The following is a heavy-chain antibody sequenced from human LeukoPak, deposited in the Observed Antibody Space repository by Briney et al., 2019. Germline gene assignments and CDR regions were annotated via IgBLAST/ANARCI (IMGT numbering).Heavy chain of an antibody. CDR3: AREGDDSTSWYLDY. J-gene: IGHJ4*02. Sequence: SETLSLTCTVSGGSISSYYWSWIRQPPGKGLEWIGYIYYSGSTNYNPSLRSRVTISVDTSKDQFSLRLSSVTAADTAMYYCAREGDDSTSWYLDYWGQGILVTASS. D-gene: IGHD6-13*01. V-gene: IGHV4-59*01. CDR2: IYYSGST. CDR1: GGSISSYY.